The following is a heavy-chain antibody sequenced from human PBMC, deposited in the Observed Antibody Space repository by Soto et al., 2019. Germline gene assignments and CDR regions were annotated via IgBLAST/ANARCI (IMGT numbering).Heavy chain of an antibody. CDR1: GFTFSSYG. D-gene: IGHD3-9*01. J-gene: IGHJ3*02. CDR2: ISYDGSNK. CDR3: AKHYDILTADAFDI. Sequence: QVQLVESGGGVVQPGRSLRLSCAASGFTFSSYGMHWVRQAPGKGLEWVAVISYDGSNKYYADSVKGRFTISRDNSKNTLYLQMNSLRAEDTAVYYCAKHYDILTADAFDIWGQGTMVTVSS. V-gene: IGHV3-30*18.